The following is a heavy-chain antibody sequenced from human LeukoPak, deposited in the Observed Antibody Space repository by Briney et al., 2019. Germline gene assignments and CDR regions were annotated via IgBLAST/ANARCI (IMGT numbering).Heavy chain of an antibody. D-gene: IGHD3-22*01. J-gene: IGHJ4*02. V-gene: IGHV3-23*01. Sequence: GGSLRLSCAASGFTFSSYAMSWVRQAPGKGLEWVSAISAGGSTYYADSVKGRFTISRDNSKNTLYLQMNSLRAEDTGVYYCAKRVQYYYDSSGYYYQDWGQGTLVIVSS. CDR2: ISAGGST. CDR3: AKRVQYYYDSSGYYYQD. CDR1: GFTFSSYA.